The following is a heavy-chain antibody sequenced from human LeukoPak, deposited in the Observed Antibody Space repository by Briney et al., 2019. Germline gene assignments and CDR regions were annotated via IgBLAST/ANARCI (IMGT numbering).Heavy chain of an antibody. CDR2: IYYSGST. D-gene: IGHD2-15*01. V-gene: IGHV4-31*03. CDR1: GGSISSGGYY. J-gene: IGHJ4*02. Sequence: SETLSLTCTVSGGSISSGGYYWSWIRQHPGKGLEWTGYIYYSGSTYYNPSLKSRVTISVDTSKNQFSLKLSSVTAADTAVYYCARDLGSGGTLFDYWGQGTLVTVSS. CDR3: ARDLGSGGTLFDY.